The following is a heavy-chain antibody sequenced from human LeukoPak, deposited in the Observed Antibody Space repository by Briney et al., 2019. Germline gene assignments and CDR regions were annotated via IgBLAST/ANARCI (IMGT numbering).Heavy chain of an antibody. CDR2: IDWDDDK. CDR3: ARMLYPYASSGYYYDY. V-gene: IGHV2-70*04. CDR1: GFSLSTLGMR. D-gene: IGHD3-22*01. J-gene: IGHJ4*02. Sequence: SGPALVKPTQTLTLTCTFSGFSLSTLGMRVSWIRQPPGKALEWLARIDWDDDKFYSTSPKTRLTISKDASKNQVVLTMTNMDPVDTATYYCARMLYPYASSGYYYDYWGQGTLVTVSS.